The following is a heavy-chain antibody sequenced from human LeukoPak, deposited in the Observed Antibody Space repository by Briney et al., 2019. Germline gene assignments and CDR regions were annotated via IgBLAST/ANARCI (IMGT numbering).Heavy chain of an antibody. CDR3: ARSRGCGGDCYSGFDWFDP. Sequence: ASVKVSCKASGGTFSSYAISWVRQAPGQGLEWMGGIIPIFGTANYAQKFQGRVTITTDESTSTAYMELSSLRSEDTAVYYCARSRGCGGDCYSGFDWFDPWGQGTPVTVSS. CDR2: IIPIFGTA. V-gene: IGHV1-69*05. J-gene: IGHJ5*02. CDR1: GGTFSSYA. D-gene: IGHD2-21*02.